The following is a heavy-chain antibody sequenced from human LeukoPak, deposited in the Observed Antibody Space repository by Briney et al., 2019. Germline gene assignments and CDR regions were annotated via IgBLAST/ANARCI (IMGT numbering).Heavy chain of an antibody. CDR3: ASTSKKLRYFDWLFDY. D-gene: IGHD3-9*01. CDR2: ISAYNGNT. V-gene: IGHV1-18*01. CDR1: GYTFTSYG. J-gene: IGHJ4*02. Sequence: WASVKVSCKASGYTFTSYGISWVRQAPGQGLEWMGWISAYNGNTNYAQKLQGRVTMTTDTSTSTAYMELRSLRSDDTAVYYCASTSKKLRYFDWLFDYWGQGTLVTVSS.